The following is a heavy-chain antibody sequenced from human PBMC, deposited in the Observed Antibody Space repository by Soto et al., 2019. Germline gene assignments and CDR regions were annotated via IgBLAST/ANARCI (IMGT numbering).Heavy chain of an antibody. V-gene: IGHV3-48*02. D-gene: IGHD1-26*01. Sequence: GGSLRLSCAASGFTFSSYTMTWVRQAPGKGLEWVSYISSSSSTIFHADSVKGRFTISRDNGKNSLYLQMNSLRDEDTAVYYCARDQRSSEFGPWGYYYSGMDVWGQGTTVTVSS. CDR2: ISSSSSTI. CDR1: GFTFSSYT. CDR3: ARDQRSSEFGPWGYYYSGMDV. J-gene: IGHJ6*02.